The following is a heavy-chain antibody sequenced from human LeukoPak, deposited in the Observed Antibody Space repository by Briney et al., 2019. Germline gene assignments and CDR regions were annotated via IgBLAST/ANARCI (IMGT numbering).Heavy chain of an antibody. V-gene: IGHV4-59*01. D-gene: IGHD1-26*01. J-gene: IGHJ5*02. CDR2: IYYSGST. CDR1: GGSISSYC. Sequence: SETLSLTCTVSGGSISSYCWSWIRQPPGKGLEWIGYIYYSGSTNYNPSLKSRVTISVDTSKNQFSLKLSSVTAADTAVYYCARLVVGSRFDPWGQGTLVTVSS. CDR3: ARLVVGSRFDP.